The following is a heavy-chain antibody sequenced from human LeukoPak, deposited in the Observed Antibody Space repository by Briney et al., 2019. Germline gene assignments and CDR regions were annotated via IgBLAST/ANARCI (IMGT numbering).Heavy chain of an antibody. D-gene: IGHD4-17*01. V-gene: IGHV4-59*12. Sequence: VKPSETLSLTCTVSGGSISSYYWSWIRQPPGKGLEWIGYIYYSGSTNYNPSLKSRVTISVDTSKNQFSLKLSSVTAADTAVYYCARETTVTNAFDYWGQGTLVTVSS. CDR2: IYYSGST. CDR1: GGSISSYY. CDR3: ARETTVTNAFDY. J-gene: IGHJ4*02.